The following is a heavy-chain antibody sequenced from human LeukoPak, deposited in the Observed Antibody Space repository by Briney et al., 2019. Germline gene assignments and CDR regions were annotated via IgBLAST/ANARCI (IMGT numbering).Heavy chain of an antibody. CDR3: AKIPSISSGWFDP. CDR2: ISYDGSNK. CDR1: GFTFSSYG. V-gene: IGHV3-30*18. Sequence: GGSLRLSCAASGFTFSSYGMHWVRQAPGKGLEWVAVISYDGSNKYYADSVKGRFTISRDNSKNPLYLQMNSLRAEDTAVYYCAKIPSISSGWFDPWGQGTLVTVSS. J-gene: IGHJ5*02. D-gene: IGHD3-3*02.